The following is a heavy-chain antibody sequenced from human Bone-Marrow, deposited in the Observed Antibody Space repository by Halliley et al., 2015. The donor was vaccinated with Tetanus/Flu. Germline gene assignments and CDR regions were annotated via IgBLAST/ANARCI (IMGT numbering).Heavy chain of an antibody. CDR3: GRDRRGPTVTTVSAYVDL. CDR1: GGSINSGGYY. V-gene: IGHV4-31*01. Sequence: TLSLTCTVSGGSINSGGYYWNWIRQHPGRGLEWIGYIHYSGSTYYNPSLKSQVSMSLDTSRSQFSLKLDPVTAADTAVYYCGRDRRGPTVTTVSAYVDLWGRGTQVTVTS. D-gene: IGHD4-17*01. CDR2: IHYSGST. J-gene: IGHJ2*01.